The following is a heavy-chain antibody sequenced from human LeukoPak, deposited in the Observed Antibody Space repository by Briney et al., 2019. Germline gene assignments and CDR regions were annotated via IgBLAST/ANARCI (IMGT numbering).Heavy chain of an antibody. V-gene: IGHV1-2*02. CDR1: GYTFTGYY. CDR3: ARELTTVTTFEYFQH. Sequence: GASVKVSCKASGYTFTGYYMHWVRQAPGQGLEWMGWINPNSGGTNYAQKFQGRVTMTRDTSISTAYMELSRLRSDDTVVYYCARELTTVTTFEYFQHWGQGTLVTVSS. CDR2: INPNSGGT. D-gene: IGHD4-17*01. J-gene: IGHJ1*01.